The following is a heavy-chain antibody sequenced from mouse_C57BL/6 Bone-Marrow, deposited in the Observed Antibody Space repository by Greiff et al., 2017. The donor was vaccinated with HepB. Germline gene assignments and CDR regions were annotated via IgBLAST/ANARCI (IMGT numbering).Heavy chain of an antibody. D-gene: IGHD1-1*01. V-gene: IGHV14-1*01. CDR3: TTDGSSYGYYAMDY. CDR1: GFNIKDYY. Sequence: VQLQQSGAELVRPGASVKLSCTASGFNIKDYYMHWVKQRPEQGLEWIGRIDPEDGDTEYAPKFQVKATMTADTSSNTAYLQLSSLTSEDTAVYYCTTDGSSYGYYAMDYWGQGTSVTVSS. J-gene: IGHJ4*01. CDR2: IDPEDGDT.